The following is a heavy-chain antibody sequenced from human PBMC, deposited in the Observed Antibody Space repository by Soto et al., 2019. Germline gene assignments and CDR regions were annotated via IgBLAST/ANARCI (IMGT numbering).Heavy chain of an antibody. J-gene: IGHJ2*01. V-gene: IGHV1-69*13. CDR3: ARDSSGYYRYWYFDL. CDR1: GGTFSSYA. Sequence: GASVKVSCKASGGTFSSYAISWVRQAPGQGLEWMGGIIPIFGTANYAQKFQGRVTITADESTSTAYMELSSLRSEDTAVYYCARDSSGYYRYWYFDLWGRGTLVTVSS. D-gene: IGHD3-22*01. CDR2: IIPIFGTA.